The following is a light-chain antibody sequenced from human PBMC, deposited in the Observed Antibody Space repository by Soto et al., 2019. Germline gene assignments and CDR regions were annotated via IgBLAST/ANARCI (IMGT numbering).Light chain of an antibody. V-gene: IGLV2-23*02. Sequence: QSVLTQPASVSGSPGQAITISCTGTRSDIGSYNLVSWYQQLPGKAPKLMIYEVSNRPSGVSNRFSGSKSGNTASLTISGLQAEDEADYYCCSYAGSSTPLIFGAGTKVTVL. CDR3: CSYAGSSTPLI. CDR2: EVS. CDR1: RSDIGSYNL. J-gene: IGLJ1*01.